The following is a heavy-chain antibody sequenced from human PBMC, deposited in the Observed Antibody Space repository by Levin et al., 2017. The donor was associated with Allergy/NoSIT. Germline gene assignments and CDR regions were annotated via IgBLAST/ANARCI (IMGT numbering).Heavy chain of an antibody. J-gene: IGHJ6*02. CDR1: GFTFSSYS. Sequence: GGSLRLSCAASGFTFSSYSMNWVRQAPGKGLEWVSSISSSSSYIYYADSVKGRFTISRDNAKNSLYLQMNSLRAEDTAVYYCARGVYYDILTASYGMDVWGQGTTVTVSS. CDR3: ARGVYYDILTASYGMDV. D-gene: IGHD3-9*01. V-gene: IGHV3-21*01. CDR2: ISSSSSYI.